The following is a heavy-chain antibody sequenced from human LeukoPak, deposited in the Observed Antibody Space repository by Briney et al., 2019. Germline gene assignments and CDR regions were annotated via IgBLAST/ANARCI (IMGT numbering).Heavy chain of an antibody. V-gene: IGHV1-3*01. CDR1: GYTFTSYA. D-gene: IGHD6-19*01. J-gene: IGHJ5*02. CDR2: INAGNGNT. Sequence: ASVKVSCKASGYTFTSYAMHWVRQAPGQRLEWMGWINAGNGNTKYSQKFQGRVTITRDTSASTAYMELSSLRSEDTAVYYRARDLAVAGTNVDWFDPWGQGTLVTVSS. CDR3: ARDLAVAGTNVDWFDP.